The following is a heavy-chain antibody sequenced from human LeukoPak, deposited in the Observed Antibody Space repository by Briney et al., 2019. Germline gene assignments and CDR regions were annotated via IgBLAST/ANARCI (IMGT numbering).Heavy chain of an antibody. CDR3: ARFSGRN. V-gene: IGHV3-7*01. CDR2: INQDGSEK. D-gene: IGHD2-15*01. CDR1: GFIFSDYW. J-gene: IGHJ4*02. Sequence: GGSLRLSCAASGFIFSDYWMTWVRQAPGKGLEWVASINQDGSEKHYVDSVKGRFTISRDNADNSLYLQMGSLRAEDTAVYYCARFSGRNWGQGTLVTVSS.